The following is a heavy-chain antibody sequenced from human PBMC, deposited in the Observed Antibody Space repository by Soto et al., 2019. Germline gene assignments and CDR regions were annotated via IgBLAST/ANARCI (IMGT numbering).Heavy chain of an antibody. Sequence: GSLRLSCAASGFTFSSYAMSWVRQAPGKGLEWVSAISGSGGSTYYADSVKGRFTISRDNSKNTLYLQMNSLRAEDTAVYYCAKYLTMIVVAELDYWGQGTLVTVSS. CDR2: ISGSGGST. D-gene: IGHD3-22*01. CDR1: GFTFSSYA. CDR3: AKYLTMIVVAELDY. J-gene: IGHJ4*02. V-gene: IGHV3-23*01.